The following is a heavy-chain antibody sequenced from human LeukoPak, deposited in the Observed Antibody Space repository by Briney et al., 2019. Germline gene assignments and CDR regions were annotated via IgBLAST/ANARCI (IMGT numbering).Heavy chain of an antibody. CDR1: GGSISSGDYY. Sequence: SQTLSLTCTVSGGSISSGDYYWSWIRQPPGKGLEWIGYIYYSGSTYYNPSLKSRVTISVDTSKNQFSLKLSSVTAADTAVYYCARAEARGGDCYSCDYWGQGTLVTVSS. J-gene: IGHJ4*02. CDR3: ARAEARGGDCYSCDY. D-gene: IGHD2-21*02. V-gene: IGHV4-30-4*01. CDR2: IYYSGST.